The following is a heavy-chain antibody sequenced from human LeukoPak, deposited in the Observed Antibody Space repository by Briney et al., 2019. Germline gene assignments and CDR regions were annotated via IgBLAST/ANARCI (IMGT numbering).Heavy chain of an antibody. CDR2: ISSSSSYI. CDR3: ARDGGPRGPLRLDY. J-gene: IGHJ4*02. V-gene: IGHV3-21*01. Sequence: PGGSLRLSCAASGFTFSSYSMNWVRQAPGKGLEWVSSISSSSSYIYYADSVKGRFTISRDNAKNSLYLQMNSLRAEDTAVYYCARDGGPRGPLRLDYWGQGTLVTVSS. CDR1: GFTFSSYS. D-gene: IGHD2-15*01.